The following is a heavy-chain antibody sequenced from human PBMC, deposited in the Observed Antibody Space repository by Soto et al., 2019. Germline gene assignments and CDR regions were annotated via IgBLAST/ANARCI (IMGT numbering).Heavy chain of an antibody. V-gene: IGHV4-59*11. Sequence: SETLSLTCTVSGGSMSSHYWTWLRQSPGKGLEWIGYISYSGSTYYNPSLKSRVSISADTSKNQFSLRMNSMIAADTAVYYCARADPAASVGYWGQGTLVSVSS. CDR1: GGSMSSHY. CDR2: ISYSGST. CDR3: ARADPAASVGY. D-gene: IGHD2-2*01. J-gene: IGHJ4*02.